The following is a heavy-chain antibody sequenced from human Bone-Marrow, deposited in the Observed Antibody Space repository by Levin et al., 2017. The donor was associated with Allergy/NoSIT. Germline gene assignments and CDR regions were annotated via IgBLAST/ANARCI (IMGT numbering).Heavy chain of an antibody. CDR1: GFTLNSYA. D-gene: IGHD3-22*01. CDR2: LSYDGYSK. CDR3: AREYYFDTSGFSPIDY. J-gene: IGHJ4*02. V-gene: IGHV3-30-3*01. Sequence: GESLKISCAASGFTLNSYAMHWVRQAPGKGLEWVAVLSYDGYSKYYADSVQGRFTLSRDSSNNTLYLQMNTLRADDTAIYYCAREYYFDTSGFSPIDYWGQGTLVTVSS.